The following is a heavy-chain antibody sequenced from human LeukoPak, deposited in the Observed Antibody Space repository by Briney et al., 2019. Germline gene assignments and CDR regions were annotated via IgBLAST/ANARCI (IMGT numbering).Heavy chain of an antibody. Sequence: ASVKVSCKASGYTLTTYDINWVRQATGQRLEWMGWMNPDSGNTDYSQKFQGRVTMTRNTSMSTAYMELNSLRSEDTAVYYCARANYYGSGKKDLDDWGQGTLVTVSS. CDR1: GYTLTTYD. D-gene: IGHD3-10*01. CDR2: MNPDSGNT. V-gene: IGHV1-8*01. CDR3: ARANYYGSGKKDLDD. J-gene: IGHJ4*02.